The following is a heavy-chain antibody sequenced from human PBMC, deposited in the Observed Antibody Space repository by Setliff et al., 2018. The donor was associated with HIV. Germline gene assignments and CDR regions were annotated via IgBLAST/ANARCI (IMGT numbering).Heavy chain of an antibody. J-gene: IGHJ4*02. CDR1: GFTLSEVS. D-gene: IGHD5-12*01. Sequence: GASVKVSCKVFGFTLSEVSVHWVRQAPGKGLEWMGYFDPQDGETVYAQKFQGRVTMTEDTSIDTAYMELTRLRSEDTAVYYCAIGGAGGWLRPMPDYWGQWTLVTVSS. CDR3: AIGGAGGWLRPMPDY. CDR2: FDPQDGET. V-gene: IGHV1-24*01.